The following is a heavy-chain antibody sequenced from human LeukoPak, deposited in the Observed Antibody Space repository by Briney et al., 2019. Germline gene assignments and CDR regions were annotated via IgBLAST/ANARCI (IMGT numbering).Heavy chain of an antibody. Sequence: GVSLRLSCAGSGFTFSSYAMSWVRQSPGQGVEWVSVISDSGDYTSYADSVRGRFTISRDNSRNTLYLQMISLRPEDTAVYYCAKDTSIGKYCTNGVCSPFDYWGQGTLVTVSS. CDR2: ISDSGDYT. CDR1: GFTFSSYA. V-gene: IGHV3-23*01. CDR3: AKDTSIGKYCTNGVCSPFDY. J-gene: IGHJ4*02. D-gene: IGHD2-8*01.